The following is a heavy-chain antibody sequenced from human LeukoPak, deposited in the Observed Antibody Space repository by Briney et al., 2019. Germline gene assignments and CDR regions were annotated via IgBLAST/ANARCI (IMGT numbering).Heavy chain of an antibody. V-gene: IGHV3-23*01. CDR1: GFTFSSYA. CDR2: ISGSGGST. CDR3: SKGLADDGDWYYFDY. D-gene: IGHD3-9*01. Sequence: GGSLRLSCAASGFTFSSYAMSWVRQAPGKGLEWVSAISGSGGSTYYADSGKGRFTISRDNSKNTLYLQMNSLRAEDTAVYYCSKGLADDGDWYYFDYWGQGTLVTVSS. J-gene: IGHJ4*02.